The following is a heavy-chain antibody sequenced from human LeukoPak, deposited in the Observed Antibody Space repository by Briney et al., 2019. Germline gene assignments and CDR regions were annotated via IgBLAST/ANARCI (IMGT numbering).Heavy chain of an antibody. CDR2: ISYSGST. D-gene: IGHD5-24*01. V-gene: IGHV4-59*08. J-gene: IGHJ5*02. CDR1: GGSISSYY. Sequence: SETLSLTCTVSGGSISSYYWSWMRQPPGKGLEWIGYISYSGSTKYNPSLKSRVTISVNTSKNHISLKVTPVTAADTAVYYCARHQEMATILSWFDPWGQGTLVTVSS. CDR3: ARHQEMATILSWFDP.